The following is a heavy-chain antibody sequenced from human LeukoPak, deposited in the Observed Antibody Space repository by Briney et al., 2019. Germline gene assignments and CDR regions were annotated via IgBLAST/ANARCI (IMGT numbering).Heavy chain of an antibody. CDR1: GFTFGTHA. CDR2: MSGSGDTT. J-gene: IGHJ5*02. CDR3: ARDHSGGNEWSHWFDP. V-gene: IGHV3-23*01. D-gene: IGHD4-23*01. Sequence: GGSLRLSCAASGFTFGTHAMTWVRQAPGKGLEWVSGMSGSGDTTYYADSVKGRFTISRDNSKNTLYLQMNSLRAEDTAVYYCARDHSGGNEWSHWFDPWGQGTLVTVSS.